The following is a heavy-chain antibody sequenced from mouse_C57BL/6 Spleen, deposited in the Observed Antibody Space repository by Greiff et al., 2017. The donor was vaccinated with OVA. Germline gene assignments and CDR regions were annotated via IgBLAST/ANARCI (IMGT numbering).Heavy chain of an antibody. CDR3: ARSGGYYYFDY. CDR1: GYTFTDYY. V-gene: IGHV1-26*01. D-gene: IGHD2-3*01. Sequence: EVQLQQSGPELVKPGASVKISCKASGYTFTDYYMNWVKQSHGKSLEWIGDINPNNGGTSYNQKFKGKATLTVDKSSSTAYMELRSLTSEDAAVYYCARSGGYYYFDYWGKGTTLTVSS. J-gene: IGHJ2*01. CDR2: INPNNGGT.